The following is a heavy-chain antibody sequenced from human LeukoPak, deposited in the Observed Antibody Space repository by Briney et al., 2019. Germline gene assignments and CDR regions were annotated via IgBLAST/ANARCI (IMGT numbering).Heavy chain of an antibody. CDR3: ARAGGSGSYYNFKKNYYYYMDV. V-gene: IGHV3-74*01. CDR2: INSDGSST. CDR1: GFTFSSYW. J-gene: IGHJ6*03. Sequence: GGSLRLSCAASGFTFSSYWMHWVRQAPGKGLVWVSRINSDGSSTSYADSVKGRFTISRDNAKNTLYLQMNSLRAEDTAVYYCARAGGSGSYYNFKKNYYYYMDVWGKGTTVTISS. D-gene: IGHD3-10*01.